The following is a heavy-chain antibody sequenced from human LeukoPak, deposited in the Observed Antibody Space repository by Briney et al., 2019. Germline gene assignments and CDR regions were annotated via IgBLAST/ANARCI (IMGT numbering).Heavy chain of an antibody. V-gene: IGHV3-9*01. D-gene: IGHD2-21*02. CDR1: GFTFDDYA. CDR2: ISWNSGSI. J-gene: IGHJ4*02. CDR3: AEDMGIVVVTD. Sequence: GGSLRLSCAASGFTFDDYAMHWVRHAPGKGLEWVSGISWNSGSIVYADSVKGRFTISRDNAKNSLYLQMNSLRAEDTALYYCAEDMGIVVVTDWGQGTLVTVSS.